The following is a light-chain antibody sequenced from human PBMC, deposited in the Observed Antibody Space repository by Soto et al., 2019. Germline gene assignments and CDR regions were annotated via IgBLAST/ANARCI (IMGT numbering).Light chain of an antibody. CDR2: KAP. CDR3: QQYNIYWT. CDR1: QSISSW. J-gene: IGKJ1*01. Sequence: DIKMTQSPSTLSASVGDRVTITCRASQSISSWLAWYQQKPGKAHKLLIYKAPSLESGVPSRFSGSGSGTEFTLTISSLQRDDFATYYCQQYNIYWTFGQGTNVEIK. V-gene: IGKV1-5*03.